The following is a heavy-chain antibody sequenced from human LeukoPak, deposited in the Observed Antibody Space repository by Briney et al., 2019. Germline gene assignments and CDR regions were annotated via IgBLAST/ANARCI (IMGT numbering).Heavy chain of an antibody. V-gene: IGHV4-39*01. CDR2: IYYSGST. CDR3: ARDILTGHNWFDP. D-gene: IGHD3-9*01. Sequence: PSETLSLTCTVSGGSISSYYWGWIRQPPGKGLEWIGSIYYSGSTYYNPSLKSRVTISVDTSKNQFSLKLSSVTAADTAVYYCARDILTGHNWFDPWGQGTLVTVSS. J-gene: IGHJ5*02. CDR1: GGSISSYY.